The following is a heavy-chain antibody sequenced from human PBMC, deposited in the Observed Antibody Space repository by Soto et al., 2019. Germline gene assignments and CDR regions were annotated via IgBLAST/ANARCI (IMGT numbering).Heavy chain of an antibody. CDR3: ARVASLIPIFHGLDA. V-gene: IGHV1-18*04. D-gene: IGHD3-3*01. CDR2: ISGDNGNT. CDR1: GYAFTKYG. J-gene: IGHJ6*02. Sequence: QVQLVQSVAEVRKPGASVKVSCKASGYAFTKYGITWVRQAPGQGLEWLGWISGDNGNTNFAQRLKDRVTMTTDTSTTTAYMELRSLRRDDTAIYYCARVASLIPIFHGLDAWGQGTTVTVSS.